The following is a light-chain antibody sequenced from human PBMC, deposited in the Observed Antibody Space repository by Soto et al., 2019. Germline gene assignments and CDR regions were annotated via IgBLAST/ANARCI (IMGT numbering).Light chain of an antibody. Sequence: EIVLTQSPGTLSLSPGERATLSCRASQSVSNRYLTWYQQKPGQAPRLLIYVASSRATAIPDRFSASGSGTDFTLTISRLEPEDFAEYFGQQYCRPPRTFGQGTKVDI. CDR1: QSVSNRY. CDR2: VAS. V-gene: IGKV3-20*01. J-gene: IGKJ1*01. CDR3: QQYCRPPRT.